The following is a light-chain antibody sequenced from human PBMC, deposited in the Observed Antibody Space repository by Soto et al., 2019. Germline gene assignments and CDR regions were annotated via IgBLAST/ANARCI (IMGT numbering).Light chain of an antibody. CDR1: QAVSNIY. V-gene: IGKV3-20*01. CDR2: GAS. J-gene: IGKJ3*01. Sequence: EIVLTQSPGTLSLSPGDRATLSCRASQAVSNIYLAWYQQKPGQAPRLLIDGASYSATGIPDRFSGSGSGTDFTLTISRLEPEDFAVYYCQQYGVSRFTFGPGTKEDLK. CDR3: QQYGVSRFT.